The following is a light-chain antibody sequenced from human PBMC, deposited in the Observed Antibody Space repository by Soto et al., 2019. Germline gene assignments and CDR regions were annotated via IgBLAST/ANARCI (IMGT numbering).Light chain of an antibody. V-gene: IGKV4-1*01. Sequence: DIVMTQSPDSLAVSLGERATINCKYSQSLFYSSNNKNNLAWYQQKPGQPPKLLISWASTRESGVPDRFTGGGSETHFTLTISSLQAEDVAVYHCQQSYSPPLTFGGGTKVEIK. CDR3: QQSYSPPLT. J-gene: IGKJ4*01. CDR2: WAS. CDR1: QSLFYSSNNKNN.